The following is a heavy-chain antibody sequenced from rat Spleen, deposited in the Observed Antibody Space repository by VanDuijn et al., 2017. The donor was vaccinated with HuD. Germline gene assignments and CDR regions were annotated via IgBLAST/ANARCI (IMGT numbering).Heavy chain of an antibody. CDR3: TREWDY. V-gene: IGHV5-31*01. CDR2: ITNTGGSI. CDR1: GFTFDNYW. J-gene: IGHJ2*01. Sequence: EVKLVESGGGLVQPGRSLKLSCVASGFTFDNYWMTWVRQAPGKGLEWVASITNTGGSIYYSDSVKGRFTISRDNAKSTLYLQMNSLRSEDTATYYCTREWDYWGQGVMVTVSS.